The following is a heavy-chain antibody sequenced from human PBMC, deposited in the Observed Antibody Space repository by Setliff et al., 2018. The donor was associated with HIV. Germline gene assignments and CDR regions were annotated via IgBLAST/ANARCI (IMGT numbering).Heavy chain of an antibody. Sequence: SETLSLTCTVSGGSIYGSDYYWGWIRQPPGKGLESIGSIYYSGSTYYKPSLKSRVTISVDTSKNQFSLKLSSVTAADTAIYYCARAWAMQQLVPAYWGQGTLVTVSS. CDR1: GGSIYGSDYY. CDR3: ARAWAMQQLVPAY. V-gene: IGHV4-39*01. CDR2: IYYSGST. D-gene: IGHD6-6*01. J-gene: IGHJ4*02.